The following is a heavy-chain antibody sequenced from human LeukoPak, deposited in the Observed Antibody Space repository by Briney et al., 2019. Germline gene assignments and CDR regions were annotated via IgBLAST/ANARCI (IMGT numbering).Heavy chain of an antibody. CDR1: GGSISSYY. V-gene: IGHV4-59*08. D-gene: IGHD1-26*01. CDR3: ARSGTVGATPL. CDR2: IYYSGST. J-gene: IGHJ4*02. Sequence: SETLSLTCTVSGGSISSYYWSWIRQPPGKGLEWIGYIYYSGSTNYNPSLKSRVTISVDTSKNQFSLKLSSVTAADTAVYYCARSGTVGATPLWGQGTLVTVSS.